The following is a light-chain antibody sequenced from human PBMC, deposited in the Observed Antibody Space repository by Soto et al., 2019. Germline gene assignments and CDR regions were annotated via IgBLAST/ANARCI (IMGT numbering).Light chain of an antibody. CDR1: QSISTY. CDR3: QQSYRTPPDYT. CDR2: AAS. V-gene: IGKV1-39*01. J-gene: IGKJ2*01. Sequence: DIQMTQSPSSLSASVGDRVTITCRAGQSISTYLNWYQQKPGKAPILLIYAASNLQSGVPSRFSGSGSGTDFTLTISSLQPGDSATYYCQQSYRTPPDYTFGQGTKLEIK.